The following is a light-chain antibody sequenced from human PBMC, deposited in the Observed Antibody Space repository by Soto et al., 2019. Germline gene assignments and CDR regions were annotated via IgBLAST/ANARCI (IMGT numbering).Light chain of an antibody. CDR2: RND. CDR3: AAWDDSLSGLV. J-gene: IGLJ1*01. V-gene: IGLV1-47*01. Sequence: QSVLTQPPSASGTPGQRVTISCSGSSSNIGSNYVYWYQQRPGTAPKLLIYRNDQRPSGVPDRFSGSKSGTSASLAISGLRSEDEADYYCAAWDDSLSGLVFGTGTKLTVL. CDR1: SSNIGSNY.